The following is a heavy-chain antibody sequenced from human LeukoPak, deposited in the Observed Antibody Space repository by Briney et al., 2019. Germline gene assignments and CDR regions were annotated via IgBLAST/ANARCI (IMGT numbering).Heavy chain of an antibody. V-gene: IGHV3-9*03. CDR3: AKSGSYDFWSGYFDY. Sequence: PGRSLRLSCAASGFTFDDYAMHWVRQAPGKGLEWFSGISWNSGSIGYADSVKGRFTISRDNAKNSLYLQMNSLRAEDMALYYCAKSGSYDFWSGYFDYWGQGTLVTVSS. CDR1: GFTFDDYA. D-gene: IGHD3-3*01. CDR2: ISWNSGSI. J-gene: IGHJ4*02.